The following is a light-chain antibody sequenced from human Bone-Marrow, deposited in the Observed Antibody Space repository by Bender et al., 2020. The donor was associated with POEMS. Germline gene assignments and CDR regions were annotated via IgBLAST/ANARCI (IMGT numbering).Light chain of an antibody. CDR2: NDN. CDR3: SSWDDSLSGWV. J-gene: IGLJ3*02. Sequence: QSVLTQPPSVSGAPGHTVTISCIGSRSSIGADYDVFWYAQLPGTAPKLLISNDNNRPSGVPARFSGSKSGTSASLAISDIQSEDECDYYCSSWDDSLSGWVFGGGTKLTVL. CDR1: RSSIGADYD. V-gene: IGLV1-40*01.